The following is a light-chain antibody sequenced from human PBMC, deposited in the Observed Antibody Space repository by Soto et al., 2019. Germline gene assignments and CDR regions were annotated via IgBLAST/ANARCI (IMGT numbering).Light chain of an antibody. V-gene: IGLV2-14*01. CDR3: SSYSYAPTSTTLYV. CDR1: SRDIGAYNY. J-gene: IGLJ1*01. CDR2: EVS. Sequence: QSALTQPASVSGSPGQSITISCTGTSRDIGAYNYVSWYQQHPGKAPKLMISEVSKRPSGVSSSFSGSKSGNTASLTISGLQAEDEADYYCSSYSYAPTSTTLYVFGTGTKLTVL.